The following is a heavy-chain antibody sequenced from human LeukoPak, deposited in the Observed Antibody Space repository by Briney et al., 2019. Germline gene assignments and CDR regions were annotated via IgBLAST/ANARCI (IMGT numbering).Heavy chain of an antibody. CDR2: IKQEGSDK. Sequence: GGSLRLSCAASGLTFSNYWMSWVRQAPGKGREGGANIKQEGSDKYYVDSAKGRFTISRDNAKSSLYLQMNRLRAEDTAVYYCAKNRAAFASWGQGTLVTVSS. J-gene: IGHJ4*02. D-gene: IGHD2/OR15-2a*01. V-gene: IGHV3-7*01. CDR3: AKNRAAFAS. CDR1: GLTFSNYW.